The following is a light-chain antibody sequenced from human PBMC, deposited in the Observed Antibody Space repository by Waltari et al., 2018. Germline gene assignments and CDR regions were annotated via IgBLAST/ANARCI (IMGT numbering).Light chain of an antibody. CDR1: QSVTSIS. V-gene: IGKV3-20*01. J-gene: IGKJ4*01. Sequence: IVLTQPQGTLSLSPGERATLTCRASQSVTSISLAWYQEKLGQAPRLLIYGTSTKATGIPDRFSGSGSGTDFTLTISRLEPEDFAVYYCQQYDGEVVTFGGGTKVEI. CDR3: QQYDGEVVT. CDR2: GTS.